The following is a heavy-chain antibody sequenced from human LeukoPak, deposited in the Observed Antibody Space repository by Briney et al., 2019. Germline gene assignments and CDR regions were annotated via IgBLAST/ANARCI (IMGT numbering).Heavy chain of an antibody. V-gene: IGHV3-7*03. D-gene: IGHD1-1*01. CDR1: GFIFSSYW. J-gene: IGHJ5*02. CDR2: IKYDGSEK. Sequence: PGGSLRLSCTASGFIFSSYWMSWVRQAPGGGVEWVANIKYDGSEKYYVHSVKGRFTISRDNAKNSLFLQMNSLRAEDTAVYYCAREPPRERWFDTWGQGSMVTVYS. CDR3: AREPPRERWFDT.